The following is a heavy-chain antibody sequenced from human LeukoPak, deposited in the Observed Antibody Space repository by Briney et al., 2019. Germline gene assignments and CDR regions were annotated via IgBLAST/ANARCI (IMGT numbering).Heavy chain of an antibody. D-gene: IGHD6-19*01. CDR1: GFSLSTSGMR. Sequence: SGPTLVNPTPTLTLTCTFSGFSLSTSGMRVSWIRQPPVKALEWLAHIDWDDDKFYSTSLESRLTISQDTSKNQVVLTMTNMDPVDTATYYCARGYSSGFSFDYWGQGTLVTVSS. V-gene: IGHV2-70*04. CDR2: IDWDDDK. CDR3: ARGYSSGFSFDY. J-gene: IGHJ4*02.